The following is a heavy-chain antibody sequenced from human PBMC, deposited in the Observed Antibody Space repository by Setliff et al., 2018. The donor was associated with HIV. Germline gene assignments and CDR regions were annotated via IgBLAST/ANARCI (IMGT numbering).Heavy chain of an antibody. CDR1: GYTFTSYG. V-gene: IGHV1-18*01. D-gene: IGHD3-22*01. J-gene: IGHJ4*02. CDR3: ARGTYYYDSSGYLAAGHFDY. Sequence: ASVKVSCKASGYTFTSYGIGWVRQAPGQGLEWMGWISAYNGNTNYAQKLQGRVTMTTDTSTSTAYMELRSLRSDDTAVYYCARGTYYYDSSGYLAAGHFDYWGQGTLVTVSS. CDR2: ISAYNGNT.